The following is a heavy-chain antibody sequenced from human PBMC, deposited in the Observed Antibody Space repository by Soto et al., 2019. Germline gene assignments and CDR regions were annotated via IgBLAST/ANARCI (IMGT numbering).Heavy chain of an antibody. CDR2: MNPSSGNT. CDR3: ARPSRTYGSGSYVY. J-gene: IGHJ4*02. V-gene: IGHV1-8*01. Sequence: QVQLVQSGAEVKKPGASVKVSCKASGYTFTSYDINWVRQATGQGLEWMGWMNPSSGNTGYAQKFQGRVTMTSNTSISTSYMWLSSLCSEDAAVYYCARPSRTYGSGSYVYWGQGTLVNVSS. D-gene: IGHD3-10*01. CDR1: GYTFTSYD.